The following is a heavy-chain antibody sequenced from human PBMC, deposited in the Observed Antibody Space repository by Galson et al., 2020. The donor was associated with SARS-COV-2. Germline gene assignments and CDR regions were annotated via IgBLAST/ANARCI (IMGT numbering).Heavy chain of an antibody. Sequence: TLSLTCPVSGTSISSGSYSWNWIRQPPGKGLEWIGYISHSGGTYYNPSLKSRVTISGDRSKNQFSLRLSSVTAADTAVYYCARLHYGEYAPEAFDIWGPGTRVTVAS. V-gene: IGHV4-30-2*01. J-gene: IGHJ3*02. D-gene: IGHD4-17*01. CDR1: GTSISSGSYS. CDR3: ARLHYGEYAPEAFDI. CDR2: ISHSGGT.